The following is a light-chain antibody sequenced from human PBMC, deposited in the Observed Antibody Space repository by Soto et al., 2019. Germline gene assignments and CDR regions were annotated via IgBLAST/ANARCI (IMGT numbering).Light chain of an antibody. CDR1: QTVRTNY. V-gene: IGKV3-20*01. Sequence: IVLTQSPGTLSLSPGERDTLSCRASQTVRTNYLAWCQHKTGQAHRLLIYGASSRATGIPDRFSGSESGRDFTLTMSSLEPEDFAVYFCQQYSDSPHSFGGGTTVEIK. CDR2: GAS. CDR3: QQYSDSPHS. J-gene: IGKJ4*01.